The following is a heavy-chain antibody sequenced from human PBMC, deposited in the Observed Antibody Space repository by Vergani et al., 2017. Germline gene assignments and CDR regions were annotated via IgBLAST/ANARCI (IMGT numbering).Heavy chain of an antibody. J-gene: IGHJ5*02. CDR2: IYTSGST. D-gene: IGHD6-19*01. CDR1: GGSISSGSYY. V-gene: IGHV4-61*02. Sequence: QLQLQESGPGLVKPSETLSLTCTVSGGSISSGSYYWSWIRQPAGKGLEWIGRIYTSGSTNYNPSLKSRVTISVDTSKNQFSLKLSSVTAADTAVYYCARTLRLDWFDPWGQGTLVTVSS. CDR3: ARTLRLDWFDP.